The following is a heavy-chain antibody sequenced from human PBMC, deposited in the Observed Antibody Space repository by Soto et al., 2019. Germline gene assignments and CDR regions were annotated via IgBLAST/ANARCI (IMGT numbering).Heavy chain of an antibody. CDR1: GGSFSGYY. D-gene: IGHD3-9*01. V-gene: IGHV4-34*01. J-gene: IGHJ4*02. CDR3: ARHVLRYFDY. Sequence: SETLSLTCAVYGGSFSGYYWSWIRQPPGKGLEWIGEINHSGSTNYNPSLKSRVTISVDTSKNQFSLKLSSVTAADTAVYYCARHVLRYFDYWRQGTLVTVSS. CDR2: INHSGST.